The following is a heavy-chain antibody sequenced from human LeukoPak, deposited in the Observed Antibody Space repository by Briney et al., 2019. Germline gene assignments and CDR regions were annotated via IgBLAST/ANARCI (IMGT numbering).Heavy chain of an antibody. CDR2: ISAYNGNT. CDR1: GYTFTSYG. D-gene: IGHD3-16*02. CDR3: ARFSDYVWGSYRWTLDY. J-gene: IGHJ4*02. V-gene: IGHV1-18*01. Sequence: GALVKVSCKASGYTFTSYGISWVRQAPGQGLEWMGWISAYNGNTNYAQKLQGRVTTTTDTSTSTAYMELRSLRSDDTAVYYCARFSDYVWGSYRWTLDYWGQGTLVTVSS.